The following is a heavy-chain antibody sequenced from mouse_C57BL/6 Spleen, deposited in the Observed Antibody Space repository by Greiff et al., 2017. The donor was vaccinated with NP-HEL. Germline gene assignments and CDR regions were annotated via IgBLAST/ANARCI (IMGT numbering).Heavy chain of an antibody. Sequence: QVQLQQSGAELVRPGASVKLSCKASGYTFTSYWMQWVKQRPGQGLEWIGAIDPSDSYTNYNQKFKGKATLTVDTSSSTAYMQLSSLTSEDSAVYYGARLCTVVATDALGDWGQGTSVTVAA. V-gene: IGHV1-50*01. CDR1: GYTFTSYW. CDR2: IDPSDSYT. CDR3: ARLCTVVATDALGD. J-gene: IGHJ4*01. D-gene: IGHD1-1*01.